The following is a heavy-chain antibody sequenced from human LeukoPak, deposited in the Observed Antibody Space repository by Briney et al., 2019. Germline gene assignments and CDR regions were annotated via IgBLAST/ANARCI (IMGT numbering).Heavy chain of an antibody. CDR3: AREPRYCSGGSCYSGWFDP. Sequence: PSETLSLTCAVYGGSFSGYYWSWIRQPPGKGLEWIGEINHSGSTNYNPSLKSRVTISVDTSKNQFSLKLSSVTAADTAVYYCAREPRYCSGGSCYSGWFDPWGQGTLVTVSS. CDR1: GGSFSGYY. CDR2: INHSGST. V-gene: IGHV4-34*01. D-gene: IGHD2-15*01. J-gene: IGHJ5*02.